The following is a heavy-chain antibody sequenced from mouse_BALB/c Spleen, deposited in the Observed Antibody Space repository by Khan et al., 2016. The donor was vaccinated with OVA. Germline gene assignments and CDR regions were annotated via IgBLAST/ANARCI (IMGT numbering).Heavy chain of an antibody. J-gene: IGHJ3*01. CDR3: TRKGQYGIFAY. Sequence: QVQLQQSGAELAKPGASVKMSCKASGYTFTTYWMHWIKQRPGQGLEWIGYINPSTSYTEYNQKFKDKATLTADKSSSTAYMQLISLTSEDSAIYYCTRKGQYGIFAYWDQGTLVTVST. CDR2: INPSTSYT. D-gene: IGHD2-1*01. CDR1: GYTFTTYW. V-gene: IGHV1-7*01.